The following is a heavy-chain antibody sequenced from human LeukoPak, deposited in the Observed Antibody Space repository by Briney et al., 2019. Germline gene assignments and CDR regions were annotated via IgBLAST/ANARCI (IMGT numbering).Heavy chain of an antibody. Sequence: SETLSLTCTVSGGSISSGSYYWSWIRQPAGKGLEWIGRIYTSGSTNYNPSLKSRVTISVDTSKNQFSLKLSSVTAADTAVYYCARGPRGYCSSTSCRYPGNWFDPWGQGTLVTVSS. CDR1: GGSISSGSYY. J-gene: IGHJ5*02. CDR2: IYTSGST. V-gene: IGHV4-61*02. CDR3: ARGPRGYCSSTSCRYPGNWFDP. D-gene: IGHD2-2*01.